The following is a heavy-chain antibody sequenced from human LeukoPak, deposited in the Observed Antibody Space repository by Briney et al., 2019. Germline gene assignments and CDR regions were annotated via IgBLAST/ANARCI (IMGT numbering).Heavy chain of an antibody. CDR2: ISSSSSTI. J-gene: IGHJ4*02. Sequence: GGSLRLSCAASGFTFSSYSMNWVRQAPGKGLEWVSYISSSSSTIYYADSVKGRFTISRDNAKNSLYLQMNSLRAEDTAVYYCARGKHDSSGWYNPGYWGQGTLVTVSS. CDR3: ARGKHDSSGWYNPGY. CDR1: GFTFSSYS. V-gene: IGHV3-48*04. D-gene: IGHD6-19*01.